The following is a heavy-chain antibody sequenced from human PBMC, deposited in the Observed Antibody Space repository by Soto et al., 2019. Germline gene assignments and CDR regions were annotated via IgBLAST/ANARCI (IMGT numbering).Heavy chain of an antibody. Sequence: EVQLVESGGGLVQPGGSLRLSCAVSGFSVSSTFMNWVRQATGKGLEWVSVIHSGGNTFYGDSVKGRFTISRDNAKNTVXXXMSSLRGEDTXVXXXXXXXXXXPPRTFDYWGQGTLVTVSS. CDR3: XXXXXXXPPRTFDY. CDR1: GFSVSSTF. J-gene: IGHJ4*02. V-gene: IGHV3-66*01. CDR2: IHSGGNT.